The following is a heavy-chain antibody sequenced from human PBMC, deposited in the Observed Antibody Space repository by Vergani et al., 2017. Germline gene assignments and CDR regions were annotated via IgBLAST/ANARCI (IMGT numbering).Heavy chain of an antibody. D-gene: IGHD2-2*01. J-gene: IGHJ5*02. CDR1: GYTFTSYY. CDR2: INPSGGST. Sequence: QVQLVQSGAEVKKPGASVKVSCKASGYTFTSYYMHWVRQAPGQGLEWMGIINPSGGSTSYAQKFQGRVSMTRDTSTSTVYMELSSLRSEDTAVYYCAGDCRYCSSTSCCGGRDWFDPWGQGTLVTVSS. V-gene: IGHV1-46*01. CDR3: AGDCRYCSSTSCCGGRDWFDP.